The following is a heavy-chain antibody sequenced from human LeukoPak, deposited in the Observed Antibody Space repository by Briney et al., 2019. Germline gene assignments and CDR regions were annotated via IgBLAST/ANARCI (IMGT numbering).Heavy chain of an antibody. V-gene: IGHV3-74*01. J-gene: IGHJ4*02. Sequence: PGGSLRLSCAGSGFTFSNYWMHWVRQAPGKGLVWVSRINSDGSSTSYADSVKGRFTISRDNAKNTLYLQMNSLRAEDTAVYYCARAPGERSSSWIDYWGQGTLVTVSS. D-gene: IGHD6-13*01. CDR2: INSDGSST. CDR1: GFTFSNYW. CDR3: ARAPGERSSSWIDY.